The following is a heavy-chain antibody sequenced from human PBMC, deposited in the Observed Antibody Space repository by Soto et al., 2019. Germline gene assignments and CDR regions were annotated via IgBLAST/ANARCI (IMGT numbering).Heavy chain of an antibody. V-gene: IGHV3-23*01. CDR1: GFTFSSYA. CDR3: AKHPRGAARPSWGYFDY. CDR2: ISGSGGST. Sequence: GGSLRLSCAASGFTFSSYAMSWVRQAPGKGLEWVSAISGSGGSTYYADSVKGRFTISRDNSKNTLYLQMNSLRAEDTAVYYCAKHPRGAARPSWGYFDYWGQGTLVTVSS. J-gene: IGHJ4*02. D-gene: IGHD6-6*01.